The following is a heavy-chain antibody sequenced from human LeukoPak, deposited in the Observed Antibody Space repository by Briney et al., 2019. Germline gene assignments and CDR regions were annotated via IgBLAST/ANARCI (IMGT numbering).Heavy chain of an antibody. J-gene: IGHJ4*02. CDR3: ARGSAVDAYFDY. CDR1: GFTFSSFW. Sequence: GGSLRLSCAASGFTFSSFWMHWVRQAPGKGLVWVSRVHSDGSPTSYADSVKGRFTISRDYAKNTVYLQMNSLRAEDTAVYYCARGSAVDAYFDYWGQGTLVTVSS. CDR2: VHSDGSPT. V-gene: IGHV3-74*01. D-gene: IGHD3-10*01.